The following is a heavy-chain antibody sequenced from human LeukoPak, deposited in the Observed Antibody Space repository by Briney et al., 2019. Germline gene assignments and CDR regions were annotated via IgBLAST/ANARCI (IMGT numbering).Heavy chain of an antibody. CDR3: ASXXYDPFDY. D-gene: IGHD3-22*01. CDR2: ISSSSSYI. Sequence: CAASGFTFSSYSMNWVRQAPGKGLEWVSSISSSSSYIYYADSVKGRFTISRDNAKNSLYLQMNSLRDEDTAVYYCASXXYDPFDYWGQGTLVTVSS. J-gene: IGHJ4*02. V-gene: IGHV3-21*01. CDR1: GFTFSSYS.